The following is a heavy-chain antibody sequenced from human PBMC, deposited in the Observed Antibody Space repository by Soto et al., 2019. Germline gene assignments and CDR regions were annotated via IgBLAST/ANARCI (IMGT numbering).Heavy chain of an antibody. J-gene: IGHJ4*02. CDR3: AKPVRVAHQWYYCDY. Sequence: QVQLVESGGGVVQPGRSLRLSCAASGFTFSSYGMHWVRQAPGKGLEWVAVISYDGSNKYYADSVKGRFTISRDNSKNTRYLQMNSRRAEDTAVYYCAKPVRVAHQWYYCDYWGQGTLVTVSS. V-gene: IGHV3-30*18. CDR1: GFTFSSYG. CDR2: ISYDGSNK. D-gene: IGHD2-8*01.